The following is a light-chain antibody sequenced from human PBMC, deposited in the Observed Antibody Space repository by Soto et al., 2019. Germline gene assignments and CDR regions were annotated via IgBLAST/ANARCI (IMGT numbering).Light chain of an antibody. CDR2: EAS. CDR3: QQHANWPHT. Sequence: EIVLTQSPATLSLSPGERATLSCRASQSVGNNLAWYQQKPGQAPGLLIYEASTRATGIPARFRGSGSGTDFTLTISSLEPEDFAVYYCQQHANWPHTFGGGTKVDIK. V-gene: IGKV3-11*01. J-gene: IGKJ4*01. CDR1: QSVGNN.